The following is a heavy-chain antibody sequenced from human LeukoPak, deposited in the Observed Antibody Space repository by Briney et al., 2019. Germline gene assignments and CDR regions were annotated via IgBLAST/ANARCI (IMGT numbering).Heavy chain of an antibody. CDR1: GFTFSSYW. D-gene: IGHD2-2*01. CDR3: ARSWGLTITSCHDY. J-gene: IGHJ4*02. V-gene: IGHV3-7*01. CDR2: IKQDRSET. Sequence: GGSLRLSCAVSGFTFSSYWMSWVRQAPGKGLEWVANIKQDRSETYYVDSVEGRFTISRDNAKNSLYLQMNSLRAEDTAVYYCARSWGLTITSCHDYWGQGTLVTVSS.